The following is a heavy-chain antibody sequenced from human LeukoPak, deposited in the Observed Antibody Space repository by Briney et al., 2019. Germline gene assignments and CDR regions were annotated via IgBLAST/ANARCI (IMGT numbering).Heavy chain of an antibody. Sequence: GSLRLSCAASGFIFSNDAMSWVRQAPGKGLEWVSAISHSSSGTYYVDSVKGRFTISRDNSKNTLYMQMNSLRAEDTAVYYCVPNFQPFDYWGQGTLVTVSS. V-gene: IGHV3-23*01. CDR1: GFIFSNDA. J-gene: IGHJ4*02. CDR2: ISHSSSGT. D-gene: IGHD2/OR15-2a*01. CDR3: VPNFQPFDY.